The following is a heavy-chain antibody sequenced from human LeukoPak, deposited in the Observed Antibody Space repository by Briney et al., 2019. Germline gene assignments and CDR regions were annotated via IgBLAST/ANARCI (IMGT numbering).Heavy chain of an antibody. CDR3: EKAGKTFDY. CDR1: GFSFSSYR. V-gene: IGHV3-21*06. J-gene: IGHJ4*02. Sequence: GGSLRLPCAASGFSFSSYRMNWVRQAPGKGLEWVSSVSNSGDYIHYADSVKGRFTISRDNSKNSLYLQMNSLRAEDTAVYYCEKAGKTFDYWGQGTLATVSS. CDR2: VSNSGDYI. D-gene: IGHD3-10*01.